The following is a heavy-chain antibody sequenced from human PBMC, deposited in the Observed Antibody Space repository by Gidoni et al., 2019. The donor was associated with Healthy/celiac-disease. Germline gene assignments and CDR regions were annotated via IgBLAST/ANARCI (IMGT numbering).Heavy chain of an antibody. CDR2: IYYSGST. CDR3: ARGDFLYYYDSSGYFAY. V-gene: IGHV4-30-4*01. J-gene: IGHJ4*02. Sequence: QVQLQESGPGLVKPSQTLSLTCTVSGGSIRRGAYYWSWIRQPPGKGLEWIGYIYYSGSTYYNPSLKSRVTISVDTSKNQFSLKLSSVTAADTAVYYCARGDFLYYYDSSGYFAYWGQGTLVTVSS. CDR1: GGSIRRGAYY. D-gene: IGHD3-22*01.